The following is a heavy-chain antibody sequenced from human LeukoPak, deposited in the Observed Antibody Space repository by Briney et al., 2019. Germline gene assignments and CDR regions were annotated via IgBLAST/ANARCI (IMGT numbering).Heavy chain of an antibody. Sequence: PGGSLRLSCAASGFTFSSYAMHWVRQAPGKGLEWVAVISYDGSNKYYADSVKGRFTISRDNSKNTLYLQMNSLRAEDTAVYYCARDNVLLWFGESNNWFDPWGQGTLVTVSS. CDR2: ISYDGSNK. V-gene: IGHV3-30*04. CDR3: ARDNVLLWFGESNNWFDP. J-gene: IGHJ5*02. CDR1: GFTFSSYA. D-gene: IGHD3-10*01.